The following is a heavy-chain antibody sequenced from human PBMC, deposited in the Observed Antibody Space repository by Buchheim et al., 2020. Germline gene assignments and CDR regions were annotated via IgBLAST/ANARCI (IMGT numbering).Heavy chain of an antibody. CDR1: GFTFSNYW. V-gene: IGHV3-7*01. CDR2: IRQDGGDS. D-gene: IGHD3-22*01. Sequence: EVQLVESGGGLVQPGGSLRLSCAASGFTFSNYWMSWVRQAPGKGLEWLANIRQDGGDSYFADSVKGRFTISRDNAKNSLYLQMNSLGAEDTAVYFCARDLFYFDRSGYYASDYWGQGTL. J-gene: IGHJ4*02. CDR3: ARDLFYFDRSGYYASDY.